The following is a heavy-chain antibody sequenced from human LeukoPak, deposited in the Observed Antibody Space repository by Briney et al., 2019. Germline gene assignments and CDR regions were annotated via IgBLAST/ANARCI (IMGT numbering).Heavy chain of an antibody. CDR1: GGSISSYY. V-gene: IGHV4-59*01. J-gene: IGHJ4*02. CDR3: ARWGKEMAYDY. Sequence: SETLSLTCTVSGGSISSYYWSWIRQPPGKGLEWIGYIYYSGSTNYNPSLKSRVTISVDTSKNQFSLKLSSVTAADTAVYYCARWGKEMAYDYRGQGTLVTVSS. CDR2: IYYSGST. D-gene: IGHD5-24*01.